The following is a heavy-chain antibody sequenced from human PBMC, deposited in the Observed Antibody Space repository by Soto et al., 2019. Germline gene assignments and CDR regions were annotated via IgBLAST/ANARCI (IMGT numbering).Heavy chain of an antibody. Sequence: EVQLVESGGGLVKPGGSLRLSCAASGFTFSSYSMNWVRQAPGKGLEWVSSISSSSSYIYYADSVKGRFTISRDNAKNSLCLQMNSLRAEDTAVYYCAREGRYQLLYAGMDVWGQGTTVTVSS. CDR2: ISSSSSYI. V-gene: IGHV3-21*01. J-gene: IGHJ6*02. CDR3: AREGRYQLLYAGMDV. D-gene: IGHD2-2*02. CDR1: GFTFSSYS.